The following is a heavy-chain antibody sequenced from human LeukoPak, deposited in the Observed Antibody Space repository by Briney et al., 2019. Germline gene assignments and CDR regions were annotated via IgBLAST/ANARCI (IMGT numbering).Heavy chain of an antibody. Sequence: PSETLSLNCAVYGGSFSDYYWSWIRQPPGKGLEWIGEINHSGRTDYNPSLKSRVSISVDTSKNQFSLNLTSVTAADTAVYYCARHQHYYDILTGSYRDFYFDYWGQGTLVTVSS. CDR2: INHSGRT. J-gene: IGHJ4*02. CDR1: GGSFSDYY. V-gene: IGHV4-34*01. D-gene: IGHD3-9*01. CDR3: ARHQHYYDILTGSYRDFYFDY.